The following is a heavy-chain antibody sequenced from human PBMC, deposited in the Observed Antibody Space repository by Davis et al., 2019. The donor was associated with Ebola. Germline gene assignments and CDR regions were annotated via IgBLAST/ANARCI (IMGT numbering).Heavy chain of an antibody. CDR1: GFTFSSYA. D-gene: IGHD2-21*02. V-gene: IGHV3-30-3*01. Sequence: GGSLRLSCAASGFTFSSYAMHWVRQAPGKGLEWVAVISYDGSNKYYADSVKGRFTISRDTSKNTLYLQMNSLRAEDTAVYYCARVHTGGDPDYWGQGTLVTVSS. J-gene: IGHJ4*02. CDR3: ARVHTGGDPDY. CDR2: ISYDGSNK.